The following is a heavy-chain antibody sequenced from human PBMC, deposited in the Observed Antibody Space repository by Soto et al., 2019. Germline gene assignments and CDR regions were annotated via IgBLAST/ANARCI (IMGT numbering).Heavy chain of an antibody. CDR2: INHSGST. CDR1: GGSFSGYY. V-gene: IGHV4-34*01. D-gene: IGHD3-10*01. J-gene: IGHJ5*02. CDR3: ARGRILWFGESVNWFDP. Sequence: PSETLSLTCAVYGGSFSGYYWSWRRQPPGKGLEWIGEINHSGSTNYNPSLKSRVTISVDTSKNQFSLKLSSVTAADTAVYYCARGRILWFGESVNWFDPWGQGTLVTVSS.